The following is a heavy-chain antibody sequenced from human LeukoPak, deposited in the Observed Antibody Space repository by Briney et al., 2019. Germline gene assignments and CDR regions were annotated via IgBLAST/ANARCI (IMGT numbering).Heavy chain of an antibody. J-gene: IGHJ5*02. Sequence: ASVKVSCKAPGGTFSSYAISWVRQAPGQGLEWMGGIIPIFGTANYAQKFQGSVTITADESTSTAYMELSSLRSEDTAVYYCARAQEPYCSSTSCPKSWFDPWGQGTLVTVSS. D-gene: IGHD2-2*01. CDR1: GGTFSSYA. V-gene: IGHV1-69*13. CDR3: ARAQEPYCSSTSCPKSWFDP. CDR2: IIPIFGTA.